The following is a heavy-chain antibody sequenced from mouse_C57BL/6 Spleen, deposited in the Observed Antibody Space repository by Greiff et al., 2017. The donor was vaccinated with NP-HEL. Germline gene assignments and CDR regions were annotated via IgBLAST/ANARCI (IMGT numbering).Heavy chain of an antibody. J-gene: IGHJ3*01. CDR3: AINYDGYSWFAY. CDR1: GYAFSSSW. Sequence: VQRVESGPELVKPGASVKISCKASGYAFSSSWMNWVKQRPGKGLEWIGRIYPGDGDTNYNGKFKGKATLTADKSSSTAYMQLSSLTSEDSAVYFCAINYDGYSWFAYWGQGTLVTVSA. CDR2: IYPGDGDT. D-gene: IGHD2-3*01. V-gene: IGHV1-82*01.